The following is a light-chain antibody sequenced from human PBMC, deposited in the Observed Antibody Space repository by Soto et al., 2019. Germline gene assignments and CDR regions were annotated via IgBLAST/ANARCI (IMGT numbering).Light chain of an antibody. CDR2: DAS. CDR1: QGISTY. J-gene: IGKJ2*01. V-gene: IGKV1-39*01. Sequence: DIQMTQSASSLSASVGDRVTITCRASQGISTYLVWYQQRQGRAPKLLIYDASSLLSGVPSRFSGSGSGTDFTLTISSLQPEDSATYYCQQSYRTPYTFGRATKLDTK. CDR3: QQSYRTPYT.